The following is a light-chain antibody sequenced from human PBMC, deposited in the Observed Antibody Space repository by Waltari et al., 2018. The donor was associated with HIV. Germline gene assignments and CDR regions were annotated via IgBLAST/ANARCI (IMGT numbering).Light chain of an antibody. J-gene: IGLJ3*02. Sequence: NFMLTQPHSVSESPGKTVTISCTRSSGSIGSSFVQWYQKRPGSSPTTVIFEDDQRPSGVPVLFSGSIDSSSNSASLTISGLETEDEADYYCQSYDSKVVFGGGTRLTVL. CDR2: EDD. CDR1: SGSIGSSF. V-gene: IGLV6-57*01. CDR3: QSYDSKVV.